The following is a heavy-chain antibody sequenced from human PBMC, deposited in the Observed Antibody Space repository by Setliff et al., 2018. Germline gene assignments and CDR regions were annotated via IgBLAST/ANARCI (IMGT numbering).Heavy chain of an antibody. CDR2: ITIDDAYS. CDR3: AKDRVNDGYWDFDS. V-gene: IGHV3-23*01. Sequence: PGGSLRLSCAASGFSFRTYAMSWVRQAPGKGLEWVSTITIDDAYSYYADSVKGRFTISRDNAQNTLYLQMNSLRAEDTAVYYCAKDRVNDGYWDFDSWGQGSVVTVSS. CDR1: GFSFRTYA. J-gene: IGHJ4*02. D-gene: IGHD1-1*01.